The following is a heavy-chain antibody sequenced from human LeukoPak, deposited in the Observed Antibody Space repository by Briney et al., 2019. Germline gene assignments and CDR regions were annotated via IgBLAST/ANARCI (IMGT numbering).Heavy chain of an antibody. J-gene: IGHJ4*02. CDR1: GFTFSSYG. Sequence: GGPLRLSCAASGFTFSSYGMSWVRQAPRKGLEWVSGISGSGGSTHYADSVKGRFTISRDNSKNTLYLQMSSLRAEDTAVYYCAKRVQERYSSSSPFDYWGQGTLVTVSS. V-gene: IGHV3-23*01. D-gene: IGHD6-6*01. CDR3: AKRVQERYSSSSPFDY. CDR2: ISGSGGST.